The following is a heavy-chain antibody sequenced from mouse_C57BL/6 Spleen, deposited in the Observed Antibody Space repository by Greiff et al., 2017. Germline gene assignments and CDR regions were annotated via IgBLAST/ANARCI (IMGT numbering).Heavy chain of an antibody. Sequence: QVQLQQPGAELVKPGASVKMSCKASGYTFTSYWITWVKQRPGQGLEWIGDIYPGSGSTNSNEKFKSKATLTVDTSSSTAYMQLSSLTSEDSAVXYCAREGRAYGYDGGAWFAYWGQGTLVTVSA. CDR2: IYPGSGST. CDR1: GYTFTSYW. J-gene: IGHJ3*01. V-gene: IGHV1-55*01. CDR3: AREGRAYGYDGGAWFAY. D-gene: IGHD2-2*01.